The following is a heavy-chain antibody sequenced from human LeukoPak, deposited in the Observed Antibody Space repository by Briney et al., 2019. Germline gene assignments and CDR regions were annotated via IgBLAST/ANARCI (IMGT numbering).Heavy chain of an antibody. J-gene: IGHJ6*03. D-gene: IGHD2-15*01. CDR3: ARLGYCSGGSCYAHAPYYYYYYMDV. CDR1: GGSISSYY. CDR2: IYYSGST. Sequence: PSETLSLTCTVSGGSISSYYWSWIRQPPGKGLEWIGYIYYSGSTNYNTSLKSRVTISVDTSKNHFSLKLSSVTAADTAVYYCARLGYCSGGSCYAHAPYYYYYYMDVWGKGTTVTVSS. V-gene: IGHV4-59*01.